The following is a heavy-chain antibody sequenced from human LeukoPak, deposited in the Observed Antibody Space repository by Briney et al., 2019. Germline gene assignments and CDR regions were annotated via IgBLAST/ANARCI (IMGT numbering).Heavy chain of an antibody. CDR1: GFTFDEYA. J-gene: IGHJ6*02. CDR2: ISGDGGST. D-gene: IGHD6-13*01. Sequence: GGSLRLSCAASGFTFDEYAMHWVRQAPGKGLEWVSLISGDGGSTYYADSVKGRFTISRDNSKNSLYLQMNSLRTEDTALYYCAKDIHSRGIAAAGINYYYGMDVWGQGTTVTVSS. CDR3: AKDIHSRGIAAAGINYYYGMDV. V-gene: IGHV3-43*02.